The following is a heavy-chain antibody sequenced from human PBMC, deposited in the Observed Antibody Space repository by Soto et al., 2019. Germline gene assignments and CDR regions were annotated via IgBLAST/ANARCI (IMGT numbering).Heavy chain of an antibody. CDR1: GDSVSSNSAG. CDR2: TYYKSKWYY. V-gene: IGHV6-1*01. J-gene: IGHJ6*03. D-gene: IGHD1-1*01. CDR3: ARGSWDDVSGHYYMDV. Sequence: SQTLSLTCDISGDSVSSNSAGWNWIRQTPSRGLEWLGRTYYKSKWYYTYAASVKSRITVSPDTSKNQFSLQLTSVTPEDTAVYYCARGSWDDVSGHYYMDVWDKGTTVTGLL.